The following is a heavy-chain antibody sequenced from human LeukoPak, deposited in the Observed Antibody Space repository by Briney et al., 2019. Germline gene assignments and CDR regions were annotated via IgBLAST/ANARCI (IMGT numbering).Heavy chain of an antibody. V-gene: IGHV4-34*01. J-gene: IGHJ3*02. Sequence: SETLSLTCAVYGGSFSGYYWSWIRQPPGKGLEWIGEINHSGSTNCNPSLKSRVTISVDTSKNQFSLKLSSVTAADTAVYYCASKTHEYYDSSGYYAFDIWGQGTMVTVSS. CDR2: INHSGST. CDR1: GGSFSGYY. CDR3: ASKTHEYYDSSGYYAFDI. D-gene: IGHD3-22*01.